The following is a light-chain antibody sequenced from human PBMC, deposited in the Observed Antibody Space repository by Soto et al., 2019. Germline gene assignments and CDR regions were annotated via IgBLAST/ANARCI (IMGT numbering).Light chain of an antibody. Sequence: DIVMTQSPLSLPVSPGEPASFSCRSSQSLLDSDDGNTYLDWFLQKPGQSPQLLIYTLSNRASGVPDRFSGSGSGTDFTLKISRVEAEDVGVYYCMQRIEFPYTFGQGTKLEIK. J-gene: IGKJ2*01. CDR2: TLS. CDR3: MQRIEFPYT. CDR1: QSLLDSDDGNTY. V-gene: IGKV2-40*01.